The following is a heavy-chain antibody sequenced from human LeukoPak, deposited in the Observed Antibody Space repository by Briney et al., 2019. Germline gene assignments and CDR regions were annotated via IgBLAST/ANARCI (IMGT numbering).Heavy chain of an antibody. D-gene: IGHD3-10*01. V-gene: IGHV4-4*07. CDR2: IYTSGST. CDR3: ARDLFYYGSGSYYFDY. Sequence: SETLSLTCTVSGGSISIYYWSWTRQPAGKGLEWIGRIYTSGSTNYNPSLKSRVTMSVDTSKNQFSLKLSSVTAADTAVYYCARDLFYYGSGSYYFDYWGQGTLVTVSS. CDR1: GGSISIYY. J-gene: IGHJ4*02.